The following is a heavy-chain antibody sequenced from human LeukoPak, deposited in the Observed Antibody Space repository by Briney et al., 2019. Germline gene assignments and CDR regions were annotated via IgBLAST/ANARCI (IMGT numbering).Heavy chain of an antibody. V-gene: IGHV1-24*01. CDR3: ATGHKPGYNYGYGFDY. CDR2: FDPEDGET. D-gene: IGHD5-18*01. CDR1: GYTLSELY. Sequence: GASVKVSCKVSGYTLSELYMHWVRQAPGKGLEWMGGFDPEDGETIYAQKFQGRVTLTEDTSTDTAYMELSSLRSEDTAVYYCATGHKPGYNYGYGFDYWGQGTLVTVSS. J-gene: IGHJ4*02.